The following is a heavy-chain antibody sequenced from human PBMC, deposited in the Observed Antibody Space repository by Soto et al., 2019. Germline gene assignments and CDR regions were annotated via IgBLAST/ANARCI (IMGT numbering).Heavy chain of an antibody. CDR2: ISSSSTI. CDR1: GFTFSSYS. J-gene: IGHJ6*03. V-gene: IGHV3-48*01. CDR3: ARSYYMDV. Sequence: GGSLRLSCAASGFTFSSYSMNWVRQAPGKGLEWVSYISSSSTIYYADSVKGRFTISRDNAKNSLYLQMSSLRAEDTAVYYCARSYYMDVWGKGTTVTVSS.